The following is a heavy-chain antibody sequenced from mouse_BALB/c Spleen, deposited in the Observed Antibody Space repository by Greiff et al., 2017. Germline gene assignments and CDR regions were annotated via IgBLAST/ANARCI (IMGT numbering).Heavy chain of an antibody. CDR2: IWSDGST. V-gene: IGHV2-6-2*01. CDR3: ARHNYYGSSYYAMDY. J-gene: IGHJ4*01. CDR1: GFSLTSYG. D-gene: IGHD1-1*01. Sequence: VKLVESGPDLVAPSQSLSITCTVSGFSLTSYGVHWVRQPPGKGLEWLVVIWSDGSTTYNSALKSRLSISKDNSKSQVFLKMNSLQTDDTAMYYCARHNYYGSSYYAMDYWGQGTSVTVSS.